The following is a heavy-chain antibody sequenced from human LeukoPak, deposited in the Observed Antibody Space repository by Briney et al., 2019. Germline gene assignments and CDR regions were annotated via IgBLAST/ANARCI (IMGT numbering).Heavy chain of an antibody. CDR2: IYYSGST. J-gene: IGHJ4*02. Sequence: SETLSLTCTVSGGSISSSSFYWGWIRQPPGKGLEWIGSIYYSGSTYYNPSLKSRVTISVDTSKNQFSLKLSSVTAADTAVYYCARAGRLRHPFDYWGQGTLVTVSS. D-gene: IGHD3-10*01. CDR1: GGSISSSSFY. V-gene: IGHV4-39*07. CDR3: ARAGRLRHPFDY.